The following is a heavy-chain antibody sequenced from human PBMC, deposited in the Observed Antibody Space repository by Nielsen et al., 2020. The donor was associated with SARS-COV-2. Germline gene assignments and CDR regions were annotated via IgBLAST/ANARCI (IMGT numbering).Heavy chain of an antibody. V-gene: IGHV4-34*01. J-gene: IGHJ6*03. CDR1: GGSFSGYY. CDR3: ARGVAAAAGHRNLVYYYYYYVDV. CDR2: INHSGST. D-gene: IGHD6-13*01. Sequence: GSLRLSCAVYGGSFSGYYWSWIRQPPGKGLEWIGEINHSGSTNYNPSLKSRVTISVDTSKNQFSLKLSSVTAADTAVYYCARGVAAAAGHRNLVYYYYYYVDVWGKGTTVTVSS.